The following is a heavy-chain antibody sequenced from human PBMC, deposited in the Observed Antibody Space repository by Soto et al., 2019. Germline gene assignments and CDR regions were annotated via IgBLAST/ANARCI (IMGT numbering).Heavy chain of an antibody. Sequence: QVQLVQSGAEVKKPGASVKVSCKASGYTFTSYGISWVRQAPGQGLEWMGWISAYNGNTNYAQKLQGRVTMTTDTPTTTAHIELTSLRSDDTAVYYCASCLGQQQFRWYFHLWGRGTLVTLSS. J-gene: IGHJ2*01. V-gene: IGHV1-18*01. CDR2: ISAYNGNT. D-gene: IGHD3-16*01. CDR3: ASCLGQQQFRWYFHL. CDR1: GYTFTSYG.